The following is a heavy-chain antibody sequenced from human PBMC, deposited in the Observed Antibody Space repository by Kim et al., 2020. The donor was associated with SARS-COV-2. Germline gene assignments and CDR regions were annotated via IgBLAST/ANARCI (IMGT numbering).Heavy chain of an antibody. V-gene: IGHV6-1*01. D-gene: IGHD5-18*01. Sequence: YAAYVKSRITSNPGTSKNQFSLQLNSVTPEDTAVYYCARDRIQLWFGMDVWGQGTTVTVSS. CDR3: ARDRIQLWFGMDV. J-gene: IGHJ6*02.